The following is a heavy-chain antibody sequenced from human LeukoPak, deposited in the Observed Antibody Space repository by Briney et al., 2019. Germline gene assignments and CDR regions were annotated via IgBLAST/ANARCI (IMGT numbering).Heavy chain of an antibody. CDR2: ISSSGSTI. CDR1: GFTFNDYY. V-gene: IGHV3-11*01. J-gene: IGHJ4*02. CDR3: ARDFSSSWYGIGYFDY. D-gene: IGHD6-13*01. Sequence: GGSLRLSCAASGFTFNDYYMSWIRQAPGKGLEWVSYISSSGSTIYYADSVKGRFTISRDNAKNSLYLQMNSLRAEDTAVYYCARDFSSSWYGIGYFDYWGQGTLVTVSS.